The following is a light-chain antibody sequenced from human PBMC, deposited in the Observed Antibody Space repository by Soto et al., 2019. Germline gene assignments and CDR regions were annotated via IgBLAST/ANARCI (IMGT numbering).Light chain of an antibody. J-gene: IGKJ1*01. CDR1: QSVSRN. CDR3: QEYNSWPRGA. Sequence: EVVMTSSPATLSVSPGDRATLSCRASQSVSRNLAWYQQKPGKAPRLLIYGASTRATGVPARFSGSGSETEFTLTVSSLQSEDVAVYYCQEYNSWPRGAFGQGTKVEIK. CDR2: GAS. V-gene: IGKV3-15*01.